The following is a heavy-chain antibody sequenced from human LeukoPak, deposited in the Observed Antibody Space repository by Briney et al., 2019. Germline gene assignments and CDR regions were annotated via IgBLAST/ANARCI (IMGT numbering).Heavy chain of an antibody. V-gene: IGHV4-4*07. J-gene: IGHJ4*02. Sequence: PSETLSLTCTVSGASISSYYWSWIRQPAGKGLEWIGRIYTSGSTNYNPSLKSRVTMSVDTSKNQFSLKLSSVTAADTAVYYCARERVDIKLMLYAYYFDYWGQGTLVTVSS. CDR1: GASISSYY. CDR3: ARERVDIKLMLYAYYFDY. D-gene: IGHD2-8*01. CDR2: IYTSGST.